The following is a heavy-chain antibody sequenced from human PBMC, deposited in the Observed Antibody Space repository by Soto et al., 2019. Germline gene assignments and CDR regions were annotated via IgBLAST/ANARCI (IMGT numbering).Heavy chain of an antibody. CDR3: ARSSRPEPDFDY. Sequence: GGSLRLSCAASGFTVSSNYMSWVRQAPGKGLEWVSVIYSGGSTYYADSVKGRFTIPRDNSKNTLYLQMNSLRAEDTAVYYCARSSRPEPDFDYWGQGTLVTVSS. CDR2: IYSGGST. J-gene: IGHJ4*02. D-gene: IGHD6-13*01. V-gene: IGHV3-53*01. CDR1: GFTVSSNY.